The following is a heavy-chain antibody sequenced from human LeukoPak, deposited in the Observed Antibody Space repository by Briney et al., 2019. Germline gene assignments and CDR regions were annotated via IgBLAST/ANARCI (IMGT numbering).Heavy chain of an antibody. CDR1: GVTFSSYA. V-gene: IGHV3-23*01. CDR3: ARELWQQLFDY. D-gene: IGHD6-13*01. Sequence: GGSLRLSCAASGVTFSSYAMGWVRQFPGKGLEWVSAISGSGGSTYYADSVKGRFTISRDNSKNTLYLQMNSLRAEDTAVYYCARELWQQLFDYWGQGTLVTVSS. J-gene: IGHJ4*02. CDR2: ISGSGGST.